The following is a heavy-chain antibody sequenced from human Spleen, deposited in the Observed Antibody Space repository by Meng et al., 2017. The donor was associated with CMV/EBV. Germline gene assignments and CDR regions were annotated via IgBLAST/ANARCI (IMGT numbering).Heavy chain of an antibody. CDR3: ARGEGQWLVDY. CDR1: GYTFTGNY. CDR2: INPNSGDT. J-gene: IGHJ4*02. V-gene: IGHV1-2*02. D-gene: IGHD6-19*01. Sequence: CKASGYTFTGNYIHWVRQAPGQGLEWMGWINPNSGDTNYAQKFQGRVTMTRDTSISTAYMEVSRLGYDDTAVYYCARGEGQWLVDYWGQGTLVTVSS.